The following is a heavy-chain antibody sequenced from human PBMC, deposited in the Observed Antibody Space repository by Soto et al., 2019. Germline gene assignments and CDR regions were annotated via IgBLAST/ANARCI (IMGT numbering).Heavy chain of an antibody. D-gene: IGHD2-2*01. CDR3: AARSGYIVVVPAAIGI. CDR1: GFTFSSYA. CDR2: ISGSGGST. J-gene: IGHJ4*02. Sequence: GGSLRLSCAASGFTFSSYAMSWVRQAPGKGLEWVSAISGSGGSTYYADSVKGRFTISRDNSKNTLYLQMNSLRAEDTAVYYCAARSGYIVVVPAAIGIWGQGTLVTVSS. V-gene: IGHV3-23*01.